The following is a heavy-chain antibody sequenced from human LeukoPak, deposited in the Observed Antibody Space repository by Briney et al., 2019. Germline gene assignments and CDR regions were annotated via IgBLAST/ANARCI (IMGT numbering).Heavy chain of an antibody. CDR3: ANYCSSTSCYTPPWRQQSPGVQPHFDY. CDR2: ISGSGGST. Sequence: PGGSLRLSCAASRFSFSSYAMSWVRQAPGKGLEWVSAISGSGGSTYYADSVKGRFTISRDNSKNTLFLQMNSLRAEDTAVYYCANYCSSTSCYTPPWRQQSPGVQPHFDYWGQGTLVTVSS. CDR1: RFSFSSYA. D-gene: IGHD2-2*01. V-gene: IGHV3-23*01. J-gene: IGHJ4*02.